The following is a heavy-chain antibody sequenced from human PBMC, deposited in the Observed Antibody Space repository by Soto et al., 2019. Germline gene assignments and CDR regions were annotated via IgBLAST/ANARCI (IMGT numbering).Heavy chain of an antibody. V-gene: IGHV4-38-2*02. CDR1: GFPISSTYS. CDR3: ARVTMVIRDSDHFGVDV. CDR2: ISHSGTT. D-gene: IGHD4-17*01. Sequence: PSETLSLTCLVSGFPISSTYSWGWFRQPPGKGLDWIGSISHSGTTSYSPSLTSRVSISVDTSKNQVSVKLTSVTTADTAVYFCARVTMVIRDSDHFGVDVWGHGTTVTV. J-gene: IGHJ6*02.